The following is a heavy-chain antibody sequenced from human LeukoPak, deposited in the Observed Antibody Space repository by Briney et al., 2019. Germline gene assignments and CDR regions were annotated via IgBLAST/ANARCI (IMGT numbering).Heavy chain of an antibody. CDR2: IIPIFGTA. J-gene: IGHJ4*02. CDR1: GGTFSSYA. V-gene: IGHV1-69*13. Sequence: ASVKVSCKASGGTFSSYAISWVRQAPGQGLEWMGGIIPIFGTANYAQKFQGRVTITADESTSTAYMELSSLRSDDTAVYYCARVRNSGFRYVDSWGQGTLVTVSS. CDR3: ARVRNSGFRYVDS. D-gene: IGHD5-12*01.